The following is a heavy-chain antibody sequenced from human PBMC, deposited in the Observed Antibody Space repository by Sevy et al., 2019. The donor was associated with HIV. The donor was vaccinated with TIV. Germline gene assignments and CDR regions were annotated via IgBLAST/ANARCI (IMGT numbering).Heavy chain of an antibody. CDR2: IGTAGDT. Sequence: GGSLRLSCAASGFTFSSYDVHWVRQATGKGLEWVSAIGTAGDTYYPGSVKGRFTISRENAKNSLYLQMNSLRAGDTAVYYCARAGGYSYGEFDYWGQGTLVTVSS. V-gene: IGHV3-13*01. D-gene: IGHD5-18*01. CDR1: GFTFSSYD. J-gene: IGHJ4*02. CDR3: ARAGGYSYGEFDY.